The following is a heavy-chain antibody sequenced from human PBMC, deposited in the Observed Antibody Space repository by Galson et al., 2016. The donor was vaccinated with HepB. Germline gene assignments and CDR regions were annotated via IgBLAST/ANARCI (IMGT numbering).Heavy chain of an antibody. J-gene: IGHJ4*02. CDR1: GFTFNDYY. D-gene: IGHD3-22*01. V-gene: IGHV3-11*01. CDR2: ISNSGNTI. CDR3: ARDSPYFDSSHYVNYFDH. Sequence: SLRLSCAASGFTFNDYYMSWIRQAPGKGLEWLSYISNSGNTIYYAESLKGRLTISRDNAKNSLYLQIDSLRAEDTAGYYCARDSPYFDSSHYVNYFDHWGQGSLVTVSS.